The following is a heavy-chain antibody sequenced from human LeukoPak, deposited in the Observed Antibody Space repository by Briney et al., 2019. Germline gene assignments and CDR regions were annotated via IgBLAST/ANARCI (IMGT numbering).Heavy chain of an antibody. V-gene: IGHV4-34*01. CDR1: GGSFSGYY. CDR3: AKGAGPPWFDP. Sequence: SETLSLTCAVYGGSFSGYYWTWIRQPPGKGLEWIGEINHRRSTKYSPSLKSRVTISVDRSKNQFSLRLSSVTAADTAMYYCAKGAGPPWFDPWGQGTLVTVSS. CDR2: INHRRST. J-gene: IGHJ5*02.